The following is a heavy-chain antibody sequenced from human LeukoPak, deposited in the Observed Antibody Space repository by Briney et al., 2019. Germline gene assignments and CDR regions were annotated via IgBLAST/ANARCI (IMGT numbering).Heavy chain of an antibody. V-gene: IGHV4-34*01. CDR1: GGSFSGYY. J-gene: IGHJ6*03. CDR2: INHSGST. Sequence: SETLSLTCAVYGGSFSGYYWSWIRQPPGKGLEWIGEINHSGSTNYNPSPKSRVTISVDTSKNQFSLKLSSVTAADTAVYYCARAGPYCSSTSCYYYYYYYMDVWGKGTTVTVSS. CDR3: ARAGPYCSSTSCYYYYYYYMDV. D-gene: IGHD2-2*01.